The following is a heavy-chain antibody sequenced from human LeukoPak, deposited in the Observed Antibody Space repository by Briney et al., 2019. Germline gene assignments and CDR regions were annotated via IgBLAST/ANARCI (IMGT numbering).Heavy chain of an antibody. Sequence: ASVSVSFTTSGYTLTSYGISWVRQAPGQGLEWMGWTSSFSDNTKYAEKFQGRVTMTTEISTSTAYMELRSLRFDDTAVYYCARVQVKTRGSYFRDDYWGQGTLVTVSS. V-gene: IGHV1-18*01. D-gene: IGHD3-16*01. CDR2: TSSFSDNT. J-gene: IGHJ4*02. CDR3: ARVQVKTRGSYFRDDY. CDR1: GYTLTSYG.